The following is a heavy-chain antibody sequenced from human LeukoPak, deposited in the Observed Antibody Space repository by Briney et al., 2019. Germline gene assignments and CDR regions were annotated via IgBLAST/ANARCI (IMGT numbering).Heavy chain of an antibody. V-gene: IGHV2-5*02. Sequence: SGPTLVKPTQTLTLTRTFSGFSLSTSGVGVGWIRQPPGKALEWLALIYWDDDKRYSPSLKSRLTITKDTSKNQVVLTMTNMDPVDTATYYCAHRDKLRYFENYAFDIWGQGTMVTVSS. J-gene: IGHJ3*02. CDR3: AHRDKLRYFENYAFDI. CDR2: IYWDDDK. D-gene: IGHD3-9*01. CDR1: GFSLSTSGVG.